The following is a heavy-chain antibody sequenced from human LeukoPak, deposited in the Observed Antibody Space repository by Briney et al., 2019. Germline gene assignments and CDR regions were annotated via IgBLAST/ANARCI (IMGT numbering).Heavy chain of an antibody. V-gene: IGHV1-69*10. CDR1: GYTFTSYY. Sequence: SVKVSCKASGYTFTSYYMHWVRQAPGQGLEWMGGIIPIIGIPDYAQKFQGRVTISADTSTYTAYMELTSLRSEDTAVYYCARGGPTSSWIQLPWGQGTTVAVSS. J-gene: IGHJ6*02. CDR3: ARGGPTSSWIQLP. CDR2: IIPIIGIP. D-gene: IGHD5-18*01.